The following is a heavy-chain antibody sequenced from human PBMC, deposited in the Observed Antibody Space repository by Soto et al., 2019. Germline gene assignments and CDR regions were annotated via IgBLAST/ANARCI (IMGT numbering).Heavy chain of an antibody. CDR3: AKDYCSGGSCYEYFDL. Sequence: QVQLVESGGGVVQPGRSLRLSYAASGFTFSSYGMHWVRQAPGKGLEWVAVISYDGSNKYYADSVKGRFTISRDNSKNTLYLQMNSLRAEDTAVYYCAKDYCSGGSCYEYFDLWGRGTLVTVSS. CDR1: GFTFSSYG. D-gene: IGHD2-15*01. V-gene: IGHV3-30*18. CDR2: ISYDGSNK. J-gene: IGHJ2*01.